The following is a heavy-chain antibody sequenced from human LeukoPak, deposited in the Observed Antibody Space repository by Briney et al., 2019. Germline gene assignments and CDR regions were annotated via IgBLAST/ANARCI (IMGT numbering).Heavy chain of an antibody. J-gene: IGHJ4*02. CDR3: AIGGTYGSGS. D-gene: IGHD3-10*01. V-gene: IGHV3-74*01. Sequence: GGSLRLSCAASGFTFANTWMHWVRQAPGKGQVWVSLINNEGITTNYADSVKGRFTISRDNAKNTVYLQMNSLRAEDTPVYYCAIGGTYGSGSWGQGTLVTVSS. CDR2: INNEGITT. CDR1: GFTFANTW.